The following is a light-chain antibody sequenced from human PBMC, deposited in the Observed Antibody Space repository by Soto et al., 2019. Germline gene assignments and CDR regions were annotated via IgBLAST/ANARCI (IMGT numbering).Light chain of an antibody. Sequence: QSVLTQPASVSGSPGQSITISCTGTSSDVGSYNLVSWYQHHPGKAPNLMIYEGNKRPSGVSDRFSGSKSGNTASLTISGLQAEDEADYYCCSYGGRSNPYVLGTGTKVTVL. CDR1: SSDVGSYNL. CDR2: EGN. CDR3: CSYGGRSNPYV. J-gene: IGLJ1*01. V-gene: IGLV2-23*01.